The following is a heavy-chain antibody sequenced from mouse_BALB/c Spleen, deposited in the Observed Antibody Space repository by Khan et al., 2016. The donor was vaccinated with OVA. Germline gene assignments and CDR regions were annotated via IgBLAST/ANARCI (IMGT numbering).Heavy chain of an antibody. J-gene: IGHJ4*01. CDR3: TSHGSSYDAMDY. CDR2: IYPSDSYT. CDR1: GYTFTSYW. V-gene: IGHV1-69*02. D-gene: IGHD1-1*01. Sequence: QVQLQQPGAELVRPGASVKLSCKATGYTFTSYWINWVKQRPGQGLEWIGNIYPSDSYTDYNQKFKDKATLTVDKSSSTAYMQLSSPTSEDSAVYFCTSHGSSYDAMDYWGQGTSVTVAS.